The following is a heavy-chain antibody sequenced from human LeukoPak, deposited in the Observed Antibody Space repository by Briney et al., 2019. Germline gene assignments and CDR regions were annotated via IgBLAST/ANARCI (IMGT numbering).Heavy chain of an antibody. CDR3: ARDRRYTYGYYFDD. CDR1: GFSLSSYE. V-gene: IGHV3-48*03. CDR2: ISSSGSVI. D-gene: IGHD5-18*01. J-gene: IGHJ4*02. Sequence: GGSLRLSCVASGFSLSSYEMNWARQAPGKGLEWVSYISSSGSVIYYADSVKGLFTISRDNAKNSLYLQMKSLRAEDTAVYFCARDRRYTYGYYFDDWGQGTLVTVSS.